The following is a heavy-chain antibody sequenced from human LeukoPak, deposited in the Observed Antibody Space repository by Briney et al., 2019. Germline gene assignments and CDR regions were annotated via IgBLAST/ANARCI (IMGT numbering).Heavy chain of an antibody. CDR1: GGSISSGDYY. J-gene: IGHJ3*02. D-gene: IGHD2-21*02. Sequence: SETLSLTCTVSGGSISSGDYYWSWIRQPPGKGLEWIGYIYYSGSTYYNPSLKSRVTMSVDTSKNQFSLKLSSVTAADTAVYYCASIVVVTAADPSDAFDIWGQGTMVTVSS. V-gene: IGHV4-30-4*08. CDR3: ASIVVVTAADPSDAFDI. CDR2: IYYSGST.